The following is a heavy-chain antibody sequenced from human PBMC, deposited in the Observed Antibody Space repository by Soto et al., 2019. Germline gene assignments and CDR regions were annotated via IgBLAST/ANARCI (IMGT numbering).Heavy chain of an antibody. CDR1: GYSLSSDW. V-gene: IGHV5-51*01. Sequence: GESLKISCKGSGYSLSSDWIGWVRQMPGKGLEWMGIIYPGDSDTRYTPSFQGQVSISADKSINTAYLQWSSLKASDTAMYYCARKHSRASGAFAIWGQGTMVTV. CDR2: IYPGDSDT. D-gene: IGHD6-13*01. J-gene: IGHJ3*02. CDR3: ARKHSRASGAFAI.